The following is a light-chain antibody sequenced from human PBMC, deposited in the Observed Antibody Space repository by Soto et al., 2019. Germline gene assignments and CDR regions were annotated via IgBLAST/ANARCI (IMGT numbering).Light chain of an antibody. CDR1: SSDVGGYNY. Sequence: QSALTQPASVSGSPGQSITISCTGTSSDVGGYNYVSWYQQNPGKAPKLMIYEVSNRPSGVSNRFSGSKSGNQASLTISGLQAEDEADYYCSSYTSSSTRVFGGGTQLTVL. CDR2: EVS. V-gene: IGLV2-14*01. J-gene: IGLJ2*01. CDR3: SSYTSSSTRV.